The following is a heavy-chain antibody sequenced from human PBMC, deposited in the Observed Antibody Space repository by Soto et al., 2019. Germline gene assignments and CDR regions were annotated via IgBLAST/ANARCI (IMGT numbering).Heavy chain of an antibody. J-gene: IGHJ4*02. CDR3: SKGGRQWLVTSDFNY. CDR1: GFTFSDYA. D-gene: IGHD6-19*01. CDR2: VSHDGRNT. Sequence: VQLVESGGGVVQPGRSLRLSCAASGFTFSDYAMHWVRQAPGKGLEWVAVVSHDGRNTHYADSVKGRFTISRDSSKNPVSLEMTSLRAEYTAVYSFSKGGRQWLVTSDFNYWGQGALVTVSS. V-gene: IGHV3-30*18.